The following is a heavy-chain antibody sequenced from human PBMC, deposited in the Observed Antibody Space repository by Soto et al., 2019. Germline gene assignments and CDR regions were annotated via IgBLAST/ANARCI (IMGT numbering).Heavy chain of an antibody. CDR3: ARQQYTNSPYDY. V-gene: IGHV4-39*01. CDR1: GGSIGSTAYY. CDR2: IYYTGTT. D-gene: IGHD1-1*01. Sequence: ETLSLTCIVSGGSIGSTAYYWHWIRQPPGEGLEWIGNIYYTGTTDYNPSLRGRVTISVDRSKNQLSLKMTSVTAADTAMYFCARQQYTNSPYDYWGQGTLVTVSS. J-gene: IGHJ4*01.